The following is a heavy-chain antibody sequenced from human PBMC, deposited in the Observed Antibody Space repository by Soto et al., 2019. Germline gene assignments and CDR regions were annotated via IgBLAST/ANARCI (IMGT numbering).Heavy chain of an antibody. CDR2: VYYSGTT. V-gene: IGHV4-61*01. CDR3: ARTTAVPNTLRSRYFFDY. CDR1: GGSVSYKTYY. Sequence: SATLSLICSVSGGSVSYKTYYWSWIRQPPGKRLEWIGYVYYSGTTNYNPSLKSRVTISVDLSKNRFSLRLSSVTTADTALYYCARTTAVPNTLRSRYFFDYWGQGTLVTVSS. D-gene: IGHD4-17*01. J-gene: IGHJ4*02.